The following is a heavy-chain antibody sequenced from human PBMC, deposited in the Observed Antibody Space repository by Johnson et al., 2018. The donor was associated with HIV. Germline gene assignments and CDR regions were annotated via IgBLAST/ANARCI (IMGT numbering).Heavy chain of an antibody. CDR3: ATFGGGSFHAFDI. CDR1: GFTFSSYG. J-gene: IGHJ3*02. Sequence: QVQLVESGGGVVQPGRSLRLSCAASGFTFSSYGMHWVRQAPGKGLEWVAVISYDGSEKYYVDSVKGRFTISRDNAKNSLYLQMNSLRAEDTAVYYCATFGGGSFHAFDIWGQGTMVTVSS. CDR2: ISYDGSEK. V-gene: IGHV3-30*03. D-gene: IGHD1-26*01.